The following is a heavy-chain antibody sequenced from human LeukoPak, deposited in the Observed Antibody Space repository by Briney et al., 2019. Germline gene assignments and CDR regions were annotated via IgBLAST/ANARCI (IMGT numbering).Heavy chain of an antibody. D-gene: IGHD2-2*01. J-gene: IGHJ6*02. V-gene: IGHV3-66*01. CDR3: ARDWGYCSSTSCGDYYYGMDV. CDR1: GFTVRSNY. CDR2: IYNGGST. Sequence: PGGSLRLSCAASGFTVRSNYMSWVRQAPGKGLEWVSVIYNGGSTYYADSVKGRFTISRDNSKNTLYLQMNSLRAEDTAVYYCARDWGYCSSTSCGDYYYGMDVWGQGTTVTVSS.